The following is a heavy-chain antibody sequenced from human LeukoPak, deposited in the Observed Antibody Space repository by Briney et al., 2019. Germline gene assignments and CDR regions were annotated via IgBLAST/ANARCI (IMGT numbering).Heavy chain of an antibody. Sequence: PGGSLRLSCAASGFTFSSYAMHWVRQAPGKGLEWVAVISYDGSNKYYADSVKGRFTISRDNSKNTLYLQMNSLRAEDTAVYYCARGGPFMTTVLRIDYWGQGTLVTVSS. D-gene: IGHD4-17*01. CDR3: ARGGPFMTTVLRIDY. CDR2: ISYDGSNK. V-gene: IGHV3-30*04. J-gene: IGHJ4*02. CDR1: GFTFSSYA.